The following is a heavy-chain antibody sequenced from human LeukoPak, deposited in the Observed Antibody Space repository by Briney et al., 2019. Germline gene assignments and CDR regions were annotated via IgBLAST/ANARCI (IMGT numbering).Heavy chain of an antibody. D-gene: IGHD3-22*01. CDR2: IIPIFGTA. CDR3: ARAPGNYYDSSGSDMGY. J-gene: IGHJ4*02. V-gene: IGHV1-69*13. Sequence: SVKVSCKASGGTFSSYAISWVRQAPGQGLEWMGGIIPIFGTANYAQKFQGRVTITADESTSTAYMELSSLRSEDTAVYYCARAPGNYYDSSGSDMGYWGQGTLVTVSS. CDR1: GGTFSSYA.